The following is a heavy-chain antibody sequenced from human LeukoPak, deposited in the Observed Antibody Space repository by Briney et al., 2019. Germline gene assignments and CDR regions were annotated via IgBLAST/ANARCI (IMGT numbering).Heavy chain of an antibody. CDR1: GGSISSSSYY. V-gene: IGHV4-39*01. CDR2: IYYSGST. D-gene: IGHD3-3*01. J-gene: IGHJ4*02. Sequence: SETLSLTCTVSGGSISSSSYYWGWIRQPPGKGLEWIGGIYYSGSTYYNPSLKSRVTISVDTSKNQFSLKLSSVTAADTAVYYCARRFIDVLRFLEWSTPEYYFDYWGQGTLVTVSS. CDR3: ARRFIDVLRFLEWSTPEYYFDY.